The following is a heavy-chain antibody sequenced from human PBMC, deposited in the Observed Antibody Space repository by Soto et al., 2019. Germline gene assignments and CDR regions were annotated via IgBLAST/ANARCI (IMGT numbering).Heavy chain of an antibody. CDR1: GFTFSSSE. V-gene: IGHV3-30*18. CDR2: ISRDGSRK. D-gene: IGHD4-17*01. Sequence: QVQLVESGGDMVQPGRSLRLSCAASGFTFSSSEMYWVRQAPGKGLEWLTFISRDGSRKYYAASVKGRFTISRDNSKDTLYVQMNSLRAGDTAVYYCVKDRTAHYAFEIWGQGTMVTVSS. CDR3: VKDRTAHYAFEI. J-gene: IGHJ3*02.